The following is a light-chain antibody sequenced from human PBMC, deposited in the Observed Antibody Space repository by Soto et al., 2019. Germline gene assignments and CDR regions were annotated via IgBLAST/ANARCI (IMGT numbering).Light chain of an antibody. CDR3: HQYKSYLYS. V-gene: IGKV1-9*01. Sequence: DIQLTQAPSFLSASLGDRVTITCRASQGISTYLAWYQQKPGRAPNLLIYAASTLQSEVPSRFSGSGSGTEFTLTISGLQPEDFATYYCHQYKSYLYSFGQGTKVDI. CDR1: QGISTY. J-gene: IGKJ2*01. CDR2: AAS.